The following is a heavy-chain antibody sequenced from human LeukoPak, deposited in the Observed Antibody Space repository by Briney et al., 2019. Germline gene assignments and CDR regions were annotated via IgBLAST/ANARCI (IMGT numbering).Heavy chain of an antibody. CDR1: GFAFSSYA. D-gene: IGHD1-26*01. J-gene: IGHJ4*02. V-gene: IGHV3-64D*06. CDR2: ITNNRGTT. Sequence: VGSLRLSCSASGFAFSSYAMRWVRQAPGKGLEYLSGITNNRGTTYHADSVKGRFTISRDKSKNTLYFQMSRLRAEDTAVYYCVKVSSTVGATYFDYWGQGTLVTVSS. CDR3: VKVSSTVGATYFDY.